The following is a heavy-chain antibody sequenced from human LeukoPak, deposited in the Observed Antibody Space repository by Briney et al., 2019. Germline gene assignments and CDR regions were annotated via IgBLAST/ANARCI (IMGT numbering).Heavy chain of an antibody. CDR1: EFTFDDYA. CDR3: AKEVAVEGGKVFDC. V-gene: IGHV3-9*01. Sequence: GGSLRLSCAASEFTFDDYAMHWVRQAPGKGLEWVSGISWDSGNIGYADSVKGRFIISRDNAKNSLYLQMNSLRTEDTALYYCAKEVAVEGGKVFDCWGQGTLVTVSS. D-gene: IGHD2-15*01. CDR2: ISWDSGNI. J-gene: IGHJ4*02.